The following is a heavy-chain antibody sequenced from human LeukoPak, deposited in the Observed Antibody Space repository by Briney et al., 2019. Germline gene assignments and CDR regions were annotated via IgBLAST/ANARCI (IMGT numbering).Heavy chain of an antibody. CDR1: GGSIXSGSXX. D-gene: IGHD3-22*01. CDR2: XXTSGST. Sequence: PSEXLXXXXXVXGGSIXSGSXXWSWIRQPAGXXXXXIGRXXTSGSTNYNPSRKSRVTISVDTSKKQFSLKLRSVDAADAAVYYCAREGGDYYDSSGYPNYYYYYMDVWGKGTTVTVSS. J-gene: IGHJ6*03. CDR3: AREGGDYYDSSGYPNYYYYYMDV. V-gene: IGHV4-61*02.